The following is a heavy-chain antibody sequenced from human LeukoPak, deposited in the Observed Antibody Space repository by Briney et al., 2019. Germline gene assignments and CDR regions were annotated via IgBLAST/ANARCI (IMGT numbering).Heavy chain of an antibody. CDR3: ARVPYDYVWGSYRAQRYYFDY. D-gene: IGHD3-16*02. CDR1: GFTFRSYE. Sequence: GGSLRLSCAASGFTFRSYEMHWVRQAPGKGLEWLSYISSSGAIIYYADSVKGRFTISRDNAKNSLYLQMNSLRAEDTAVYYCARVPYDYVWGSYRAQRYYFDYWGQGTLVTVSS. J-gene: IGHJ4*02. CDR2: ISSSGAII. V-gene: IGHV3-48*03.